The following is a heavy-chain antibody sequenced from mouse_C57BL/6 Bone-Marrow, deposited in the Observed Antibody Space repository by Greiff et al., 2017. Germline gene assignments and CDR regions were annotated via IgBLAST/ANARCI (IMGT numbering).Heavy chain of an antibody. CDR2: IYPSDSET. V-gene: IGHV1-61*01. D-gene: IGHD1-1*01. CDR3: ARSGTTVVAPGFDV. Sequence: VQLQQPGAELVRPGSSVKLSCKASGYTFTSYWMDWVKQRPGQGLEWIGNIYPSDSETHYNQKFKDKATLTVDKSSSTAYMQLSSLTSEDSAVYYCARSGTTVVAPGFDVWGTGTTVTVSS. CDR1: GYTFTSYW. J-gene: IGHJ1*03.